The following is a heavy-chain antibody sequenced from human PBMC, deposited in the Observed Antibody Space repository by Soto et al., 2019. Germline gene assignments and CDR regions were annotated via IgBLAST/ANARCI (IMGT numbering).Heavy chain of an antibody. Sequence: GGSLRLSCAASGFTFSSYGMHWVRQAPGKGLEWVAVILYDGSNKYYADSVKGRFTISRDDSKNTLYLQMNSLRAEDTAVYYCAKEAYYYDSSGYYNFDYWGQGTLVTVSS. J-gene: IGHJ4*02. CDR2: ILYDGSNK. V-gene: IGHV3-30*18. CDR3: AKEAYYYDSSGYYNFDY. D-gene: IGHD3-22*01. CDR1: GFTFSSYG.